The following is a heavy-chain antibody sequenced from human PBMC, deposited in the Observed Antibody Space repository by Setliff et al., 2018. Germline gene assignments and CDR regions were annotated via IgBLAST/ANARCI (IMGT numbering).Heavy chain of an antibody. Sequence: GESLKISCKGSGYRFTAYWIGWVRQMPGKGLEWMGIVFSGDSDTRYSPSFQGQVTMSADKSINTAYLQWSSLKASDTAMYYCARLGAPASHDAFDIWGQGTMVTVSS. D-gene: IGHD6-25*01. CDR2: VFSGDSDT. CDR3: ARLGAPASHDAFDI. J-gene: IGHJ3*02. CDR1: GYRFTAYW. V-gene: IGHV5-51*01.